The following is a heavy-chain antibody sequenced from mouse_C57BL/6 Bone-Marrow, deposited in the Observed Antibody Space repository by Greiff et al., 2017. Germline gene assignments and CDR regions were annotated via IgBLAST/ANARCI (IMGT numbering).Heavy chain of an antibody. CDR1: GYTFTDYE. Sequence: QVQLQQSGAELVRPGASVTLSCKASGYTFTDYEMHWVKQTPVHGLEWIGAIDPETGGTAYNQKFKGKAILTADKSSSTAYMELRSLTSEDSAVYYCNGYYAWNYYYAMDYWGQGTSVTVSS. D-gene: IGHD2-3*01. CDR3: NGYYAWNYYYAMDY. V-gene: IGHV1-15*01. J-gene: IGHJ4*01. CDR2: IDPETGGT.